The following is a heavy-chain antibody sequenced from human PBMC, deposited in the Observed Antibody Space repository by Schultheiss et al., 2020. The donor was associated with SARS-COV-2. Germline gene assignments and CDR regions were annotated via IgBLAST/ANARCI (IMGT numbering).Heavy chain of an antibody. V-gene: IGHV4-59*08. CDR3: ARHRDRLRWFDP. Sequence: SETLSLTCTVSGGSISSYYWSWIRQPPGKGLEWIGRIYTSGSTNYNPSLKSRVTISVDTSKNQFSLKLSSVTAADTAVYYCARHRDRLRWFDPWGQGTLVTVSS. CDR2: IYTSGST. J-gene: IGHJ5*02. D-gene: IGHD4-17*01. CDR1: GGSISSYY.